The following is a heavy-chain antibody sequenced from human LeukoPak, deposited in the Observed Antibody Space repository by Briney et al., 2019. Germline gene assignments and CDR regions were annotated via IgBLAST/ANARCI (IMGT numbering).Heavy chain of an antibody. J-gene: IGHJ4*02. D-gene: IGHD4-23*01. V-gene: IGHV3-23*01. CDR1: GFSFNNYA. CDR3: AKDWTTVVTPKGYYFDS. Sequence: AGGSLRLSCAASGFSFNNYAMRWVRQAPGKGLEWVSAISTTGGSTYYADSVKGRFTVSRDNSKNTLSLQMDSLRVEDTALYYCAKDWTTVVTPKGYYFDSWGQGTLVTVSS. CDR2: ISTTGGST.